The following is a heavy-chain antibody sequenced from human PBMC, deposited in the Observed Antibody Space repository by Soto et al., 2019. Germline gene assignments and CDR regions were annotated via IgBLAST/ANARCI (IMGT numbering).Heavy chain of an antibody. V-gene: IGHV3-33*01. J-gene: IGHJ4*02. CDR1: GFTFSSYG. CDR3: ARRHDYGDL. Sequence: QVQLVESGGGVVQPGRSLRLSCAASGFTFSSYGMHWVRQAPGKGLEWVAVIWYDGSNKYYADSVKGRFTISRDNSKNTLYLQMNSRRAEDTAVYYCARRHDYGDLWGQGTLVTVSS. CDR2: IWYDGSNK.